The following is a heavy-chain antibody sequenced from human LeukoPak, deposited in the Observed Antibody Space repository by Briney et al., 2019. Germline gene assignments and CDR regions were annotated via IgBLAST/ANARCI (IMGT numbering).Heavy chain of an antibody. Sequence: GASVKVSCKTSGYTFTAYHMHWVRQAPGQGLEFAGWIYPPTGGTVLAGKFQGRVTMTRDTSIAAAYMELSGLTFDDTAVYYCVRENWYYDHWGQGTLVTVSS. CDR2: IYPPTGGT. V-gene: IGHV1-2*02. CDR1: GYTFTAYH. CDR3: VRENWYYDH. J-gene: IGHJ4*02. D-gene: IGHD3-16*01.